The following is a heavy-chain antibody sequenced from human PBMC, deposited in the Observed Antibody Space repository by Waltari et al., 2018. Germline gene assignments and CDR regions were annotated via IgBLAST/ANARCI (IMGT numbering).Heavy chain of an antibody. V-gene: IGHV3-23*01. CDR3: AQDSFSHLMHAFDS. CDR1: QLAFYSPA. CDR2: IRSEVDMK. Sequence: EVHLLESGGGLVQPGGSLRLSCRAFQLAFYSPAINWVRQAPGKGPEWVATIRSEVDMKYYADSVQGRFTISRDNFKNIVYLQMTYLRVDDSAIYYCAQDSFSHLMHAFDSWGQGTMVTVSS. J-gene: IGHJ3*01. D-gene: IGHD3-16*01.